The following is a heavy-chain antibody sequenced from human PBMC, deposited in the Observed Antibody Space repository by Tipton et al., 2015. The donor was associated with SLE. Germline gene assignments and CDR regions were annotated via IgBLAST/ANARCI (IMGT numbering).Heavy chain of an antibody. Sequence: SLRLSCAASGFTFSSYGMHWVRQAPGKGLEWVAVIWYDRSNKYYADSVKGRFTISRDNSKNTLYLQMNSLRAEDTAVYYCARGIAVADPFDYWGQGTLVTVSS. CDR3: ARGIAVADPFDY. CDR2: IWYDRSNK. J-gene: IGHJ4*02. V-gene: IGHV3-33*01. D-gene: IGHD6-19*01. CDR1: GFTFSSYG.